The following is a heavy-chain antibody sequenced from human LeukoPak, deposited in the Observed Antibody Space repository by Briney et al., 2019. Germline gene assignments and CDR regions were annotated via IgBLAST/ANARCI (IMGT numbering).Heavy chain of an antibody. CDR2: SGSGGSP. Sequence: GGSLRLSCAASGFTFTNYAMNWVRQAPGKGLEWVSTSGSGGSPFYADSVKGRFTISRDNSRNTLYLQMNSLRVEDTAVYYCAKGGSGWYPGFDYWGQGILVSVSS. V-gene: IGHV3-23*01. D-gene: IGHD6-19*01. CDR3: AKGGSGWYPGFDY. J-gene: IGHJ4*02. CDR1: GFTFTNYA.